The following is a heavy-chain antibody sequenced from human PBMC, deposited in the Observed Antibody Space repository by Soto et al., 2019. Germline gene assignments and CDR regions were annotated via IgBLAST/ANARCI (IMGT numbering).Heavy chain of an antibody. J-gene: IGHJ6*02. Sequence: PSETLSLTCAVSGGSISSGGYSWSWIRQPPGKGLEWIGYIYHSGSTYYNPSLKSRVTISVDGSKNQFSLKLSSVTAADTAVYYCARTLLYCSSTSCYRDYYYGMDVWGQVTTVTVSS. CDR1: GGSISSGGYS. D-gene: IGHD2-2*02. CDR2: IYHSGST. CDR3: ARTLLYCSSTSCYRDYYYGMDV. V-gene: IGHV4-30-2*01.